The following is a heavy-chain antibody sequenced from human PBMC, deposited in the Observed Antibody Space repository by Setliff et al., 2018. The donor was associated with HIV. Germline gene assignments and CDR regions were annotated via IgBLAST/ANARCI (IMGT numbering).Heavy chain of an antibody. CDR1: GYSFTTNY. CDR3: ARDLMGARDYYGMDV. J-gene: IGHJ6*02. V-gene: IGHV1-46*01. Sequence: VASVKVSCKASGYSFTTNYMHWVRQAPGQGLEWMGIINPSNDATTYAQKFKGRVTMVSDTSTSTVYMELRTLRSEDTAVYYCARDLMGARDYYGMDVWGQGTTVTVSS. D-gene: IGHD1-26*01. CDR2: INPSNDAT.